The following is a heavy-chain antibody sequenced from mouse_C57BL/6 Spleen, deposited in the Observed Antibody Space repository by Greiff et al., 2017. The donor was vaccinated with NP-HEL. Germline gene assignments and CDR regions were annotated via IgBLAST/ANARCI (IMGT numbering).Heavy chain of an antibody. Sequence: QVQLPQPGAELVKPGASVQLSCTASGYTFTRYWMHWVKQRPGRGLEWIGRIDPNSGGTKYNEKFKSKATLTVDKPSSPAYMQLSSLTSEDSAVYYCAIYGYDRYYYAMDYWGQGTSVTVSS. D-gene: IGHD2-2*01. CDR2: IDPNSGGT. CDR1: GYTFTRYW. J-gene: IGHJ4*01. V-gene: IGHV1-72*01. CDR3: AIYGYDRYYYAMDY.